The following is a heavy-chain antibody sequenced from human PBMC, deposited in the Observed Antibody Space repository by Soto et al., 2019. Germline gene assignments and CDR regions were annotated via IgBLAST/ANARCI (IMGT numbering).Heavy chain of an antibody. D-gene: IGHD2-15*01. Sequence: GGSLRLSCAASGFTFSSYSMNWVRQAPGRGLEWVSSISGSGIDIHFTDSVKGRFTISRDNAKTSLYLQMDSLRPEDTAIYYCAVVVVINHTDYWHDLSGHGALVTVS. V-gene: IGHV3-21*01. CDR2: ISGSGIDI. J-gene: IGHJ5*02. CDR1: GFTFSSYS. CDR3: AVVVVINHTDYWHDL.